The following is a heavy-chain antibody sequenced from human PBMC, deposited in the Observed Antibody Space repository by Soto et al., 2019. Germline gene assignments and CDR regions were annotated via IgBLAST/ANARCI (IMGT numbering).Heavy chain of an antibody. Sequence: EVQLVESGGGLVKPGESLRLSCAASGFTFSNTWMTWVRQAPGKGLEWVGRIKSKTDGGTTDYAAPVKGRYTISRDDSQNTLYLQMNSLNTEDTAVYYCTTTSSWYVGWGQGTLVTVSS. D-gene: IGHD6-13*01. CDR1: GFTFSNTW. CDR2: IKSKTDGGTT. CDR3: TTTSSWYVG. V-gene: IGHV3-15*01. J-gene: IGHJ4*02.